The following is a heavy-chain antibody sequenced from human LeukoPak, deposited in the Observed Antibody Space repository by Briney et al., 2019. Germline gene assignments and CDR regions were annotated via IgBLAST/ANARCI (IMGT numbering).Heavy chain of an antibody. D-gene: IGHD3-22*01. V-gene: IGHV3-30*03. CDR3: ARGASSAYYVDY. CDR1: GFTFSYYG. J-gene: IGHJ4*02. CDR2: ISNDGSNK. Sequence: GGSLRLSCAASGFTFSYYGMHWVRQAPGKGLEWVAVISNDGSNKYYADSVKGRFTISRDNAKNTVDLQMNSLRAEDTAVYYCARGASSAYYVDYWGQGTLVSVSS.